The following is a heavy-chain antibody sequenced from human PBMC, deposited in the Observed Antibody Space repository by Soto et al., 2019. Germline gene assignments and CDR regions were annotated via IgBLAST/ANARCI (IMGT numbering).Heavy chain of an antibody. CDR1: GGSFKSGSHS. V-gene: IGHV4-61*01. CDR2: VYHTGRT. D-gene: IGHD3-3*01. Sequence: SETLSLTCTVSGGSFKSGSHSWSWIRQPPGKGLEWIGYVYHTGRTSYNPSLKSRVSISMDTSKNQFSLNLDSVTAADTAVYFCARDFAYFDSWGQGTLVTVSS. J-gene: IGHJ4*02. CDR3: ARDFAYFDS.